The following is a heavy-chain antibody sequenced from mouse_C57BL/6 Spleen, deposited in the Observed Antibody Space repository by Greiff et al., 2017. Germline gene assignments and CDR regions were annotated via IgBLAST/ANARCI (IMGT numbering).Heavy chain of an antibody. J-gene: IGHJ3*01. Sequence: QVQLKESGAELVRPGASVTLSCKASGYTFTDYEMHWVKQTPVHGLEWIGAIDPETGGTAYNQKFKGKAILTADKSSSTAYMELRSLTSEDSAVYYCTRYRESGFAYWGQGTLVTVSA. V-gene: IGHV1-15*01. CDR3: TRYRESGFAY. CDR2: IDPETGGT. D-gene: IGHD2-12*01. CDR1: GYTFTDYE.